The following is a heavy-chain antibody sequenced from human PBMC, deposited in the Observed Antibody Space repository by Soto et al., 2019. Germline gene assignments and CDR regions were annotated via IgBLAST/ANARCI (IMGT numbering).Heavy chain of an antibody. CDR2: IRSDSSYN. J-gene: IGHJ6*02. CDR1: RFTLSSHS. CDR3: ARRFCPTSSCSIGGVYFSAMDA. Sequence: GQCRSPACEASRFTLSSHSMNGGGQAPGNWLGWVSSIRSDSSYNYYTDSVKGGFTVSRDNAKNSLYLQRDSLRAEATAMYYCARRFCPTSSCSIGGVYFSAMDASGQGARVTAP. D-gene: IGHD6-13*01. V-gene: IGHV3-21*01.